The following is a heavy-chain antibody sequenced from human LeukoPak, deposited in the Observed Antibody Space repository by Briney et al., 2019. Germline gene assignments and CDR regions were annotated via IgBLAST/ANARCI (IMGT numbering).Heavy chain of an antibody. CDR3: ARVSRDSSGALGAFDI. D-gene: IGHD3-22*01. Sequence: SETLSLTCTVSGGSISSYYWSWIRQPPGKGLEWIGYIYYSGSTNYNPSLKSRVTISVDTSKNQFSLKLSSVTAADTAVYYCARVSRDSSGALGAFDIWGQGTMVTVSS. J-gene: IGHJ3*02. V-gene: IGHV4-59*01. CDR1: GGSISSYY. CDR2: IYYSGST.